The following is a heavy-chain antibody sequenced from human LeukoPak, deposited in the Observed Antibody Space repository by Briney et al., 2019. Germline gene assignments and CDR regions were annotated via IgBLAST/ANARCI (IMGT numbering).Heavy chain of an antibody. CDR1: GFTFSSYA. J-gene: IGHJ6*02. D-gene: IGHD2-15*01. V-gene: IGHV3-30-3*01. Sequence: GRSLRLSCAASGFTFSSYAMHWVRQAPGKGLEWVAVISYDGSNKYYADSVKGRFTISRDNSKNTLYLQMNSLRAEDTAVYYCARDADIVVPHGMDVWGQGTTVTVSS. CDR3: ARDADIVVPHGMDV. CDR2: ISYDGSNK.